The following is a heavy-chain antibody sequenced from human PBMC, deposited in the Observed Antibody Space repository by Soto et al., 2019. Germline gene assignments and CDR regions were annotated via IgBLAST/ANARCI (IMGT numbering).Heavy chain of an antibody. CDR1: GFSLSTSGMC. CDR3: ARMYYYDSSGYCSYGMDV. CDR2: IDWDDDK. V-gene: IGHV2-70*01. J-gene: IGHJ6*02. D-gene: IGHD3-22*01. Sequence: SGPTLVNPTQTLTLTCTFSGFSLSTSGMCVSWIRQPPGKALEWLALIDWDDDKYYSTSLKTRLTISKDTSKNQVVLTMTNMDPVDTATYYCARMYYYDSSGYCSYGMDVWGQGTTVTVSS.